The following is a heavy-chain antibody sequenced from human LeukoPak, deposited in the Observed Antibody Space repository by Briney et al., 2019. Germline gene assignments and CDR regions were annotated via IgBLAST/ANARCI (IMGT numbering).Heavy chain of an antibody. CDR1: GFTFSSYS. Sequence: GGSLRLSCAASGFTFSSYSMNWVRQAPGKGLEWVATISSSGGYIYYADSVKGRFTISRDTVQNSLFLQLNSLRVEDTAVYNCARLRDTVTSASDYWGQGTLVTVSS. J-gene: IGHJ4*02. CDR3: ARLRDTVTSASDY. CDR2: ISSSGGYI. V-gene: IGHV3-21*01. D-gene: IGHD5-18*01.